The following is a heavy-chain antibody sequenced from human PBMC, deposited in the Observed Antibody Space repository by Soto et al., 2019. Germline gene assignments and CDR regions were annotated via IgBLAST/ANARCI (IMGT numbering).Heavy chain of an antibody. CDR3: ARGRHVLRSFDWSHDAFDI. V-gene: IGHV1-8*01. Sequence: QVQLVQSGAEVKKPGASVKVSCKASGYTFTRYDINWVRQATGQGLEWMGWMNPNSGNTGYAQKFQGRVTMTRNTSISTAYMELSSLRSEDTAVYYCARGRHVLRSFDWSHDAFDIWGQGTMVTVSS. D-gene: IGHD3-9*01. CDR2: MNPNSGNT. CDR1: GYTFTRYD. J-gene: IGHJ3*02.